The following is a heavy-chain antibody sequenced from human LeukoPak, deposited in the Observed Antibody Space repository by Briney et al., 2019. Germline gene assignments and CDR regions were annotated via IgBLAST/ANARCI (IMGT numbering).Heavy chain of an antibody. CDR2: INHSGST. CDR1: GGSFSGYY. J-gene: IGHJ6*03. Sequence: SETLSLTCAVYGGSFSGYYWSWIRQPPGKGLEWIGEINHSGSTNYNPSSKSRVTISVDTSKNQFSLKLSSVTAANTAVYYCARGRGYYDSSGYPLYYYYYMDVWGKGTTVTVSS. CDR3: ARGRGYYDSSGYPLYYYYYMDV. V-gene: IGHV4-34*01. D-gene: IGHD3-22*01.